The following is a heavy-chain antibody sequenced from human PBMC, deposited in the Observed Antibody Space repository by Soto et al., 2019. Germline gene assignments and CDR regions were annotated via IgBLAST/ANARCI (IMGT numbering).Heavy chain of an antibody. Sequence: PSETLSLTCTVSGGSISSSSYYWGWVRQPPGKGLEWIGSIYYSGSTYYNPSLKSRVTISVDTSKNQFSLKLSSVTAADTAVYYCARRVSGSGYYYNYNWFDPWGQGTLVTVSS. V-gene: IGHV4-39*01. D-gene: IGHD3-22*01. CDR1: GGSISSSSYY. J-gene: IGHJ5*02. CDR3: ARRVSGSGYYYNYNWFDP. CDR2: IYYSGST.